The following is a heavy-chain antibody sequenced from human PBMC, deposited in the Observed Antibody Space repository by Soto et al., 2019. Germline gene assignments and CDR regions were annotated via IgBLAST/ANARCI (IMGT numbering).Heavy chain of an antibody. CDR1: GGSISSSSYY. J-gene: IGHJ6*02. V-gene: IGHV4-61*05. CDR3: ARYPLEDIVVVPAAIDV. D-gene: IGHD2-2*01. Sequence: SETLSLTCTVSGGSISSSSYYWGWIRQPQGKGLEWIGYIYHSGTTNYNPSLESRVTISLDTSKNQFSLKLNSVTAADTAVYYCARYPLEDIVVVPAAIDVWGQGTTVTVSS. CDR2: IYHSGTT.